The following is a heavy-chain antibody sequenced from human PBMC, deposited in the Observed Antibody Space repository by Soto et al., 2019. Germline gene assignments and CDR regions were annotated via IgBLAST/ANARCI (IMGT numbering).Heavy chain of an antibody. CDR3: ARDHILTMVRGATFDY. J-gene: IGHJ4*02. CDR2: INPSGGST. Sequence: ASVKVSCKASGYTFTSYYMHWVRQAPGQGLEWMGIINPSGGSTSYAQKFQGRVTMTRDTSTSTVYMELGSLRSEDTAVYYCARDHILTMVRGATFDYWGQGTLVTVSS. CDR1: GYTFTSYY. D-gene: IGHD3-10*01. V-gene: IGHV1-46*01.